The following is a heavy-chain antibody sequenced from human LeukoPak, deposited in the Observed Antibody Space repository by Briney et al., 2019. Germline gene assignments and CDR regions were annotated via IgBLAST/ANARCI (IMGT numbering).Heavy chain of an antibody. D-gene: IGHD2-15*01. CDR2: KYYSGSA. Sequence: SQTLSLTCNVSGVSVSDGRSYWTCIRQHPGKGLEWIGYKYYSGSAKYNPSLKSRLTISIDTSKNQFSLQLSSVPAADTATYYCATAYCSAISCLDFFNMWGQGTRVTVSS. J-gene: IGHJ3*02. CDR3: ATAYCSAISCLDFFNM. V-gene: IGHV4-31*03. CDR1: GVSVSDGRSY.